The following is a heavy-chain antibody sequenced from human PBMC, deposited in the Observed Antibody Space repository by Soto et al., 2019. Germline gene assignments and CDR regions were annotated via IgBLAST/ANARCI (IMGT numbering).Heavy chain of an antibody. CDR3: ASGNTMVRGVMYFDY. CDR1: GGSISSSSYY. CDR2: IYYSGST. D-gene: IGHD3-10*01. J-gene: IGHJ4*02. Sequence: SETLSLTCTVSGGSISSSSYYWGWIRQPPGKGLEWIGSIYYSGSTYYNPSLKSRVTISADTSKNQFSLKLSSVTAADTAVYYCASGNTMVRGVMYFDYWGQGTLVTVSS. V-gene: IGHV4-39*01.